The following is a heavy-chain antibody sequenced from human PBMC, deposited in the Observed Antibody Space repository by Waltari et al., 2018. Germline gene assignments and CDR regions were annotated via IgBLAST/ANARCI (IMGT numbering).Heavy chain of an antibody. V-gene: IGHV3-30-3*01. CDR3: ARVGLERFHWEPDYGMDV. Sequence: QVQLVESGGGVVQPGRSLRLSCAAYGFTFSSYAMPWFRWVPGQGLEWVAGISYDGSNKYYADSVKGRFTISRDNSKNTLYLQMNSLRAEDTAVYYCARVGLERFHWEPDYGMDVWGQGTTVTVTS. J-gene: IGHJ6*02. CDR2: ISYDGSNK. D-gene: IGHD1-1*01. CDR1: GFTFSSYA.